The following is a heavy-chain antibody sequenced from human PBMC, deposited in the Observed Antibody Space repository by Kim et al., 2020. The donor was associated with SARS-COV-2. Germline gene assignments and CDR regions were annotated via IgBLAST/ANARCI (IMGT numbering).Heavy chain of an antibody. CDR1: GFTFSSYA. D-gene: IGHD3-22*01. J-gene: IGHJ4*02. V-gene: IGHV3-23*01. CDR3: AKYNYYDCSGYYPEFVY. Sequence: GGSLRLSCAASGFTFSSYAMSWVRQAPGKGLEWVSVISGSGASTYHADSVKGRFTISRDNSKNTLYLQMNSLRAEDTAVYYCAKYNYYDCSGYYPEFVYSGRGTLAAVSS. CDR2: ISGSGAST.